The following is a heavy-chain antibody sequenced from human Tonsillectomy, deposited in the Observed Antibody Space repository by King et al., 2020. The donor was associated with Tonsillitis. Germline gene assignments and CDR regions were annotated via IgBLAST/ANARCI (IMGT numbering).Heavy chain of an antibody. CDR3: ARGRFGDLVDY. CDR1: GFTFSSYC. D-gene: IGHD3-10*01. V-gene: IGHV3-33*08. CDR2: IWYDGSNK. J-gene: IGHJ4*02. Sequence: VQLVESGGGVVQPGRSLRLSCAASGFTFSSYCMHWVRQAPGKGLGWVAVIWYDGSNKYYADSVKGRFTISRDNSKNTLYLQMNSLRAEDTAVYYCARGRFGDLVDYWGQGTLVTVSS.